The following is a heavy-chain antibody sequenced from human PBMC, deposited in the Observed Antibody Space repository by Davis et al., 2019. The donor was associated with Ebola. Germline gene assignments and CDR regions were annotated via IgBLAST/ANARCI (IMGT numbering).Heavy chain of an antibody. CDR1: GFTFSSYS. D-gene: IGHD6-19*01. Sequence: PGGSLRLSCAASGFTFSSYSMNWVRQAPGKGLEWVSSISSSSYIYYADSVKGRFTISRDNAKNSLYLQMNSLRAEDTAVYYCARDNIAVAGAYYFDYWGQGTLVTVSS. J-gene: IGHJ4*02. V-gene: IGHV3-21*04. CDR3: ARDNIAVAGAYYFDY. CDR2: ISSSSYI.